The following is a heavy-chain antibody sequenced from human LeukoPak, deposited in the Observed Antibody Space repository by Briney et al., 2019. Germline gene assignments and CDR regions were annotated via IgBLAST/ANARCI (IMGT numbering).Heavy chain of an antibody. CDR2: IYSSGST. CDR3: ARERELNFDY. J-gene: IGHJ4*02. CDR1: GGSISSGGYY. V-gene: IGHV4-31*03. D-gene: IGHD1-26*01. Sequence: SQTLSLTCTVSGGSISSGGYYWSWGRQHPGRALEWIGYIYSSGSTYYISSLKRRVTISLDTSKNQFSLKLSSVTAADTAVYYCARERELNFDYWGQGTLVTVSS.